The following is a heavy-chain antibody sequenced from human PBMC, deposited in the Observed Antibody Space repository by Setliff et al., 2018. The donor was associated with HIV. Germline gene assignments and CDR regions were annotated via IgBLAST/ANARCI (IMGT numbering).Heavy chain of an antibody. Sequence: GGSLRLSCAASGFTFNDFSMNWVRQAPGKGLEWVSSISGGFAYFADSVKGRFRLTKDDSKEILYLEMDTLRADDSALYYCAKDLSVRGSGFKGASAIWGQGTKVTVSS. CDR1: GFTFNDFS. CDR2: ISGGFA. D-gene: IGHD6-19*01. CDR3: AKDLSVRGSGFKGASAI. J-gene: IGHJ3*02. V-gene: IGHV3-23*01.